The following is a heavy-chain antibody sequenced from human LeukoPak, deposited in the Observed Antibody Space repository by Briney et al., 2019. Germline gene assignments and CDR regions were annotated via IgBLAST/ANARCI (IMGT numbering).Heavy chain of an antibody. V-gene: IGHV3-7*01. D-gene: IGHD6-19*01. Sequence: PGGSLRLSCAASGFSFSNHYMRWIRQAPGKGLEWVANINEDGSNKWHLGSVKGRFTVSRDNARNALYLQMNSLRVEDTAVYYCTRVIVAVPGYFDYFDFWGQGALATVSS. CDR2: INEDGSNK. CDR1: GFSFSNHY. J-gene: IGHJ4*02. CDR3: TRVIVAVPGYFDYFDF.